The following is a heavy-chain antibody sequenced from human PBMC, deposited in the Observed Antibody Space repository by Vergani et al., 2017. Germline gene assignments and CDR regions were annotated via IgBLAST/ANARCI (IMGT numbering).Heavy chain of an antibody. CDR1: GGTFSSYA. J-gene: IGHJ6*02. V-gene: IGHV1-69*04. CDR2: IIPILGIA. Sequence: QVQLVQSGAEVKKPGSSVKVSCKASGGTFSSYAISWVRQAPGQGLEWMGRIIPILGIANYAQKFQGRVPITADKSTSTAYMELSSLRSEDTAVYYCVRGGIRDGSHYYYCMDVWGQGTTVTVSS. D-gene: IGHD3-16*01. CDR3: VRGGIRDGSHYYYCMDV.